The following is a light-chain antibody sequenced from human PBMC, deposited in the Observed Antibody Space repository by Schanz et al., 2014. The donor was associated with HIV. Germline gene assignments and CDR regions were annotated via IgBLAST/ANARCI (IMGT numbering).Light chain of an antibody. CDR2: AAS. Sequence: DIQMPQSPSSLSASVGDRVTITCRASQSISSYLNWYQQKPGTAPKRLFYAASSLQSGVPSRFSGSGSGTEFTLTISSLQPDDSATYYCQQYESYSRTFGQGTKVEIK. J-gene: IGKJ1*01. CDR3: QQYESYSRT. CDR1: QSISSY. V-gene: IGKV1-5*01.